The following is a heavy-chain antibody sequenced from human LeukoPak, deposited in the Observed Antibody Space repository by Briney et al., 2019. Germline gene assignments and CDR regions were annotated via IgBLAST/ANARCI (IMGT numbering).Heavy chain of an antibody. D-gene: IGHD1-26*01. CDR2: IKQDGSEK. CDR1: GFTFSSYW. CDR3: ARDRWELLGYYYYYMDV. V-gene: IGHV3-7*01. Sequence: GGSLRLSCAASGFTFSSYWMSWVRQAPGKGLEWVANIKQDGSEKYYVDSVKGRFTISRDNAKNSLYLQMNSLRAEDTAVYYCARDRWELLGYYYYYMDVWGKGTTVTVSS. J-gene: IGHJ6*03.